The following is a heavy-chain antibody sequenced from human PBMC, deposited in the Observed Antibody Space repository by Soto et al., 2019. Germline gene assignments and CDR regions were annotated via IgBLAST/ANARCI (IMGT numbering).Heavy chain of an antibody. CDR2: IYYSGST. Sequence: TLSLTCTVSGGSISSGGYYWSWIRQHPGKGVEWIGYIYYSGSTYYNPSLKSRVTISVDTSKNQFSLKLSSVTAADTAVYYCARIEYDSSGYYYPWGQGTLVPV. CDR3: ARIEYDSSGYYYP. V-gene: IGHV4-31*03. D-gene: IGHD3-22*01. J-gene: IGHJ5*02. CDR1: GGSISSGGYY.